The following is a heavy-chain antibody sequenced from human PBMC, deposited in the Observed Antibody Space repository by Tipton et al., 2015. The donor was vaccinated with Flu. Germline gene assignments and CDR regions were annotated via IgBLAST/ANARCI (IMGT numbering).Heavy chain of an antibody. V-gene: IGHV4-34*01. CDR2: INHSGST. Sequence: TLSLTCAVYGGSFSGYYWSRIRQPPGKGLEWIGEINHSGSTNYNPSLKSRVTISVDTSKNQFSLKLSSVTAADTAVYYCARAMVRGVTNAPGYWGQGTLVTVSS. D-gene: IGHD3-10*01. CDR3: ARAMVRGVTNAPGY. CDR1: GGSFSGYY. J-gene: IGHJ4*02.